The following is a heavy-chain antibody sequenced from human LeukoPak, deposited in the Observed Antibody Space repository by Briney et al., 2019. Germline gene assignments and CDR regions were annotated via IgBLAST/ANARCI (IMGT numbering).Heavy chain of an antibody. J-gene: IGHJ5*02. CDR1: AFTFNSMS. D-gene: IGHD3-10*01. CDR3: ANARTAYYYGSGTLPVDFDP. Sequence: VTLTRSCSASAFTFNSMSMNWHPPAPGHELKWVFSISSSSSYIYQTDPVKVRLTISRATAKNSLYLQMNSLRAEDTAVYYCANARTAYYYGSGTLPVDFDPWGQGTLVTVSS. CDR2: ISSSSSYI. V-gene: IGHV3-21*01.